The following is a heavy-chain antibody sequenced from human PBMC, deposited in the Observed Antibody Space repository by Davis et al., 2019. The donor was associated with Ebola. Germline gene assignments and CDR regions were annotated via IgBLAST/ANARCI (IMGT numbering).Heavy chain of an antibody. J-gene: IGHJ2*01. CDR3: AKDMGFEGQYFDL. CDR2: ISWNSGSI. V-gene: IGHV3-9*01. CDR1: GFTFDDYA. Sequence: PGGSLRLSCAASGFTFDDYAMHWVRQAPGKGLEWVSGISWNSGSIGYADSVKGRFTISRDNAKNSLYLQMNSLRAEDTALYYCAKDMGFEGQYFDLWGRGTLVTVSS. D-gene: IGHD3-10*01.